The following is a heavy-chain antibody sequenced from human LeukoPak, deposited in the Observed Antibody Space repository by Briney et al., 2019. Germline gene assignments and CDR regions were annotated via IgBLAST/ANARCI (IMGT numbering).Heavy chain of an antibody. Sequence: SVKVSCKASGGTFSSYAISWVRQAPGQGLEWMGGIIPIFGTANYAQKFQGRVTITADESTSTAYMELSSLRCEDTAVYYCARGHYYGSGSYPEGPFDYWGQGTLVTVSS. CDR2: IIPIFGTA. V-gene: IGHV1-69*13. D-gene: IGHD3-10*01. CDR3: ARGHYYGSGSYPEGPFDY. J-gene: IGHJ4*02. CDR1: GGTFSSYA.